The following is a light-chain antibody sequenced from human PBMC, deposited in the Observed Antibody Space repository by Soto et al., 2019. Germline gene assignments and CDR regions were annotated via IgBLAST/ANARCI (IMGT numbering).Light chain of an antibody. Sequence: DIQMTQSPSTLSGSVGDRVTITCRASQTISSWLAWYQQKPGKAPKLLIYKASTLKSGVPSSFSGSGSGTEFTLTISSLQPDDFPTYYCQHYNSYSEAFGQGTKVEL. J-gene: IGKJ1*01. CDR1: QTISSW. V-gene: IGKV1-5*03. CDR2: KAS. CDR3: QHYNSYSEA.